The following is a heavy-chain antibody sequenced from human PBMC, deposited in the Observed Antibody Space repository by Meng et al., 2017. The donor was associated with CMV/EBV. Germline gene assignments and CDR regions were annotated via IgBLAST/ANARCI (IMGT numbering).Heavy chain of an antibody. D-gene: IGHD2-8*01. CDR1: GLTFDDYA. CDR2: ISSSGSTI. CDR3: ASLYGLYTAAHKRVHDY. V-gene: IGHV3-48*03. Sequence: GESLKISCAASGLTFDDYAMHWVRQAPGKGLEWVSYISSSGSTIYYADSVKGRFTISRDNAKNSLYLQMNSLRAEDTAVYYCASLYGLYTAAHKRVHDYWGQGTLVTVSS. J-gene: IGHJ4*02.